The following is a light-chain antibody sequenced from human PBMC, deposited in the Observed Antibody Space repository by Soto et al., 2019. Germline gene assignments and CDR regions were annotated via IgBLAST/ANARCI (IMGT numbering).Light chain of an antibody. CDR3: GTWDSSLTAAV. J-gene: IGLJ2*01. V-gene: IGLV1-51*02. CDR1: SSNIGENY. CDR2: ENN. Sequence: QSVLTQPPSVSAAPGQKVTISCSGSSSNIGENYVSWYQHLPGTVPQLLIFENNRRPSGIPDRFSGSKSATSATLGITGLQTGDEADYYCGTWDSSLTAAVFGGGTKLTVL.